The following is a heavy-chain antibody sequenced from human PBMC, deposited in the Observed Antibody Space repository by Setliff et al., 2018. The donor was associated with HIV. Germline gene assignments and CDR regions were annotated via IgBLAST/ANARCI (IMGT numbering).Heavy chain of an antibody. CDR2: IFYTGST. CDR3: VRGYCSSTTCYDDYYYMDV. CDR1: GGSISGHY. D-gene: IGHD2-2*01. V-gene: IGHV4-59*11. J-gene: IGHJ6*03. Sequence: SETLSLTCTVSGGSISGHYWSWIRQPPGKGLEWIAYIFYTGSTNYNPSPKSRVTISVDTSKNQFFLKLSSVTAADTAVYYCVRGYCSSTTCYDDYYYMDVWGKGSTVTVSS.